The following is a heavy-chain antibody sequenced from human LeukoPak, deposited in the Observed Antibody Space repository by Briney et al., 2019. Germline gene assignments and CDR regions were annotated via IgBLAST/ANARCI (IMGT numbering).Heavy chain of an antibody. J-gene: IGHJ4*02. CDR3: AKDPPGYSDY. CDR1: GFTFSSYS. Sequence: PGGSLRLSCAASGFTFSSYSMNWVRQAPGKGLEWVSYISSSSSTIYYADSVKGRFTISRDNAKNSLYLQMNSLRAEDTAVYYCAKDPPGYSDYWGQGTLVTVSS. D-gene: IGHD5-18*01. CDR2: ISSSSSTI. V-gene: IGHV3-48*01.